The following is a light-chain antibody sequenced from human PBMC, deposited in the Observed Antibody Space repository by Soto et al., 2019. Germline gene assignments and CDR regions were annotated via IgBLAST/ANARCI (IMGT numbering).Light chain of an antibody. J-gene: IGLJ3*02. V-gene: IGLV2-14*01. Sequence: QSVLTQPASVSGSPGQSITISCTGTSSDIGAYRYVSWYQQHPGKAPKLMIYEVSNRPSGVSNRFSGSKSGDTASLTISGLQSADEADYYCSSYTTRTSLVFGGGTKLTVL. CDR1: SSDIGAYRY. CDR2: EVS. CDR3: SSYTTRTSLV.